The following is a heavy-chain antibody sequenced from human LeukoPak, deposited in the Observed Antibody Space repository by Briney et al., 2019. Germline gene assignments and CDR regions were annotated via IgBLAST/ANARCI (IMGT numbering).Heavy chain of an antibody. CDR1: GGSISSGGYY. J-gene: IGHJ3*02. CDR2: IYYSGST. V-gene: IGHV4-31*03. D-gene: IGHD2-2*01. Sequence: SQTLSLTCTVSGGSISSGGYYWSWIRQHPGKGLEWIGYIYYSGSTYYNPSLKSRVTISVDTSKNQFSLKLSSVTAADTAVYYCARYSAAVVPAAMDDAFDIWGQGTMVTVSS. CDR3: ARYSAAVVPAAMDDAFDI.